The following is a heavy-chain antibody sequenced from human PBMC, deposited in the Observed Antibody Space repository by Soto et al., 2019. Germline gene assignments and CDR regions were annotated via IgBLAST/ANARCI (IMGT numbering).Heavy chain of an antibody. J-gene: IGHJ4*02. CDR1: GGSISSYY. CDR2: IYYSGST. V-gene: IGHV4-59*01. CDR3: ARDDGVAGTNY. Sequence: SETLSLTCTVSGGSISSYYWSWIRQPPGKGLEWIGYIYYSGSTNYNPSLKSRVTISVDTSKNQFSLKLSSVTAADTAVYYCARDDGVAGTNYWGQGTLVTVSS. D-gene: IGHD6-19*01.